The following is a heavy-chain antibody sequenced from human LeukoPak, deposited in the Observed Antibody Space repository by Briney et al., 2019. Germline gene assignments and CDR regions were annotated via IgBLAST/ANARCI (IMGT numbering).Heavy chain of an antibody. CDR3: AKDSCSSTTCFWDY. CDR1: GFTFSNYW. D-gene: IGHD2-2*01. CDR2: ISGSGGST. V-gene: IGHV3-23*01. J-gene: IGHJ4*02. Sequence: GGSLRLSCGASGFTFSNYWMVWVRQAPGKGLEWVSAISGSGGSTYYADSVKGRFTISRDNSNNTLYLQMKSLRADDTALYYCAKDSCSSTTCFWDYWGQGTLVTVSS.